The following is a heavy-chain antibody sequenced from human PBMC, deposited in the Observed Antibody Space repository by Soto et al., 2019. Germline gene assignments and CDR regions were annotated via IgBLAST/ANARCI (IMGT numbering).Heavy chain of an antibody. CDR3: ARGKGHGDYVGVYYYYYCMDV. CDR2: ISSSSSYI. V-gene: IGHV3-21*01. J-gene: IGHJ6*03. D-gene: IGHD4-17*01. CDR1: GFTFSSYS. Sequence: GGSLRLSCAASGFTFSSYSMNWVRQAPGKGLEWVSSISSSSSYIYYADSVKGRFTISRDNAKNSLYLQMNSLRAEDTAVYYCARGKGHGDYVGVYYYYYCMDVWGKGTTVTVSS.